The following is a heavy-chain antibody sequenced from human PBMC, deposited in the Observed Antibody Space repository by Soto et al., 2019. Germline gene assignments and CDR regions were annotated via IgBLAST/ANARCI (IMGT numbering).Heavy chain of an antibody. V-gene: IGHV1-69*12. J-gene: IGHJ3*02. Sequence: QVQLVQSGAEVKKPGSSVKVSCKASGGTFSSYAISWVRQAHGQGLEWMGGIIPIFATANYAQKFQGRVKITADGSTNTAYMELSTLRSEDTPVYYCARDSVVATHAFDIWGQGTMVTVSS. D-gene: IGHD1-26*01. CDR2: IIPIFATA. CDR3: ARDSVVATHAFDI. CDR1: GGTFSSYA.